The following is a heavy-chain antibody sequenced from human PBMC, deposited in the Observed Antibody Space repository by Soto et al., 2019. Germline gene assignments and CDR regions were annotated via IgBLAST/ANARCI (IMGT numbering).Heavy chain of an antibody. J-gene: IGHJ4*02. D-gene: IGHD5-12*01. V-gene: IGHV3-23*01. CDR3: AKDLPRLSGYDSRFDY. CDR2: ISGSGGST. Sequence: GGSLRLSCAASGFTFSSYAMSWVRQAPGKGLEWVSAISGSGGSTYYADSVKGRFTISRDNSKNTLYLQMNSLRAEDTAVYYCAKDLPRLSGYDSRFDYWGQGTLVTVSS. CDR1: GFTFSSYA.